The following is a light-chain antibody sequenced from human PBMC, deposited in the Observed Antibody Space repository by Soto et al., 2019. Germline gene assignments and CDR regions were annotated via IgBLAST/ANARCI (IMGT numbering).Light chain of an antibody. Sequence: QSALTQPASVSGSPGQSITISCTGNSSDVGGYNYVSWYQHHQGKAPKLMIYDVSNRPSGVSNRFSGSKSGNTASLTISGLQAEDEADYYCSSYTSSDTLYVFGTGTKLTVL. J-gene: IGLJ1*01. CDR2: DVS. CDR1: SSDVGGYNY. V-gene: IGLV2-14*03. CDR3: SSYTSSDTLYV.